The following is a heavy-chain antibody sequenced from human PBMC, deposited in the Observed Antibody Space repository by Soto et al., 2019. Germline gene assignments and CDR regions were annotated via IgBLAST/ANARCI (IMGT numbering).Heavy chain of an antibody. J-gene: IGHJ5*02. V-gene: IGHV3-21*01. CDR2: ISSSSSYI. CDR3: ARDAVTGANWFDP. CDR1: GFTFSSYS. D-gene: IGHD5-18*01. Sequence: GGSLRLSCAASGFTFSSYSMNWVRQAPGKGLEWVSSISSSSSYIYYADSVKGRFTISRDNAKNSLYLQMNSLRAEGTAVYYCARDAVTGANWFDPWGQGTLVTVSS.